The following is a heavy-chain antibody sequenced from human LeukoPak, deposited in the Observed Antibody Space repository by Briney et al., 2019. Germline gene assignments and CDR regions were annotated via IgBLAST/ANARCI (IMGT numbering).Heavy chain of an antibody. CDR3: ARITYDSSGYYSWFDP. CDR1: GGSFSGYY. D-gene: IGHD3-22*01. CDR2: INHSGST. Sequence: PSETLSLTCAVYGGSFSGYYWSWIRQPPGKGLEWIGEINHSGSTNYNPSLKRRVTISVDTSKNQFSLKLSAVPAADTAVYYCARITYDSSGYYSWFDPWGQGTLVTVSS. V-gene: IGHV4-34*01. J-gene: IGHJ5*02.